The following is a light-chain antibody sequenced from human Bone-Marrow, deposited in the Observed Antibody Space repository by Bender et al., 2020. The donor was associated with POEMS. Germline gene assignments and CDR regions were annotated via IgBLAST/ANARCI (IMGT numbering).Light chain of an antibody. CDR2: SSH. V-gene: IGLV1-44*01. Sequence: QSVLTQPPSASGTPGQRVTIPCSGGSSNIGAHAVNWYQHLPGAAPKLLIYSSHRRPSEVPDRSPGSRSGPSAPLAISGLQSEDEADYYCAVWDDSLNGWVFGGGTKLTVL. CDR3: AVWDDSLNGWV. J-gene: IGLJ3*02. CDR1: SSNIGAHA.